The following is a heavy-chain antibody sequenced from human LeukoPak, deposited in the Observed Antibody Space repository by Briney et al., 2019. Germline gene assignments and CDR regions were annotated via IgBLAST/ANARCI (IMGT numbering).Heavy chain of an antibody. D-gene: IGHD7-27*01. J-gene: IGHJ4*02. CDR2: IKSKTDGGTT. CDR1: GFTFINAW. V-gene: IGHV3-15*01. CDR3: TTVSLNWGSGY. Sequence: GGSLRLSCAASGFTFINAWMSWGRQAPGKGLEWVGRIKSKTDGGTTDYAAPVKGRFTISRDDSKNTLYLQMNSLKTEDTAVYYCTTVSLNWGSGYWGQGTLVTVSS.